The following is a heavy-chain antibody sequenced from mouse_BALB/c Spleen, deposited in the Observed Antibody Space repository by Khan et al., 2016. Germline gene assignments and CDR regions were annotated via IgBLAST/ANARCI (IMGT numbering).Heavy chain of an antibody. J-gene: IGHJ3*01. Sequence: VQLQQSGAELVKPGASVKLSCTASGFNIKDTYMHWVKQRPEQGLEWIGRIDPANGNTKYDPKFQGKATITADTSSNTAYLQLSSLTSEDTAVYYCANWDRFAYWGQGTLVTVSA. D-gene: IGHD4-1*01. V-gene: IGHV14-3*02. CDR2: IDPANGNT. CDR3: ANWDRFAY. CDR1: GFNIKDTY.